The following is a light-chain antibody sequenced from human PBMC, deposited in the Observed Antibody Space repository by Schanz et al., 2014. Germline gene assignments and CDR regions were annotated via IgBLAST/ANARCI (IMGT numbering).Light chain of an antibody. Sequence: QSALTQPASVSGSPGQSITFSCTGTSSDVGGYDHVSWYQQYPGKAPKLMIYDVSNRPSGVSNRFSGSKSGNTASLTISGLQAEDEADYYCSSYTTSSSWVFGGGTKLTVL. CDR1: SSDVGGYDH. CDR3: SSYTTSSSWV. V-gene: IGLV2-14*01. J-gene: IGLJ3*02. CDR2: DVS.